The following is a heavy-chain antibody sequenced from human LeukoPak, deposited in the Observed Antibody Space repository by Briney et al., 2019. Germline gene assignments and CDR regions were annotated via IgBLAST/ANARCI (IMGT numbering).Heavy chain of an antibody. CDR1: GGSISSYY. J-gene: IGHJ4*02. V-gene: IGHV4-59*08. CDR3: ARGDIAAAGFDY. D-gene: IGHD6-13*01. Sequence: SETLSLTCTVSGGSISSYYWSWIRQPPGKGLEWIGYIYYSGSTNYNPSLKSRVTISVDTSKNQFSLKLSSVTAAGTAVYYCARGDIAAAGFDYWGQGTLVTVSS. CDR2: IYYSGST.